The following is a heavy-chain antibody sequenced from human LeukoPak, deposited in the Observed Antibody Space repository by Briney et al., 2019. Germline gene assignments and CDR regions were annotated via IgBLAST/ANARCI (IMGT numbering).Heavy chain of an antibody. Sequence: GGSLRLSCAASGFTFSSYAMSWVRQAPGKGLEWVSAISGSGGSTYYADSVKGRFTISRDNSKNTLYLQMNSLKTEDTAVYYCTTRYNWNPGDYWGQGTLVTVSS. D-gene: IGHD1-20*01. CDR3: TTRYNWNPGDY. CDR1: GFTFSSYA. CDR2: ISGSGGST. J-gene: IGHJ4*02. V-gene: IGHV3-23*01.